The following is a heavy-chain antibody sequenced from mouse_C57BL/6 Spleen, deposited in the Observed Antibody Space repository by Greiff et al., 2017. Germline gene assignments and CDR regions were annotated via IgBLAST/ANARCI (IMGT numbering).Heavy chain of an antibody. CDR2: ISSGSSTI. J-gene: IGHJ2*01. Sequence: EVMLVESGGGLVKPGGSLKLSCAASGFTFSDYGMHWVRQAPEKGLEWVAYISSGSSTIYYADTVKGRFTISRDNAKNTLFLQMTSLRSEDTAMDYCEIYDLGYWGQGTTLTVSS. D-gene: IGHD2-4*01. V-gene: IGHV5-17*01. CDR1: GFTFSDYG. CDR3: EIYDLGY.